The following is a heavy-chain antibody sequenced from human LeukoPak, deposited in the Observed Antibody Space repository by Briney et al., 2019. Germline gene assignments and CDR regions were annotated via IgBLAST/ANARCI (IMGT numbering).Heavy chain of an antibody. CDR1: GFSFSDYG. Sequence: GGSLRLSCAASGFSFSDYGMHWVRQAPGKGLEWVAFIRYDGTDKYYADSVKGRFTISRDNSKNTLHLQMYSLRVEDTAVYYCAKESDRYCTKCGYMDVWGKGTTVTVSS. CDR3: AKESDRYCTKCGYMDV. CDR2: IRYDGTDK. V-gene: IGHV3-30*02. D-gene: IGHD2-8*01. J-gene: IGHJ6*03.